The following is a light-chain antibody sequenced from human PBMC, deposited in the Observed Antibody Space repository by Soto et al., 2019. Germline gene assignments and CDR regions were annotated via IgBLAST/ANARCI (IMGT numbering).Light chain of an antibody. Sequence: QSVLTHPPSASGTPGQRVTISCSGSSSNLGSYTVNWYQQLPGTAPKLLIYSNHQRPSGVPDRFSGYKSGTSGFLAISGLLSDDEADYYCAAWDDTLNGPVFGGGTTLTVL. J-gene: IGLJ3*02. CDR3: AAWDDTLNGPV. CDR2: SNH. CDR1: SSNLGSYT. V-gene: IGLV1-44*01.